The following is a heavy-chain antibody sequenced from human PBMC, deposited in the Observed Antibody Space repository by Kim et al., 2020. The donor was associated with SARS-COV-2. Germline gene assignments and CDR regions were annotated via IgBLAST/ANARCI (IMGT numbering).Heavy chain of an antibody. CDR2: ISAYNGNT. V-gene: IGHV1-18*04. CDR3: ARDEDGYNPRDNWFDP. J-gene: IGHJ5*02. D-gene: IGHD5-12*01. Sequence: ASVKVSCKASGYTFTSYGISWVRQAPGQGLEWMGWISAYNGNTNYAQKLQGRVTMTTDTSTSTAYMELRSLRSDDTAVYYCARDEDGYNPRDNWFDPWGQGTLVTVSS. CDR1: GYTFTSYG.